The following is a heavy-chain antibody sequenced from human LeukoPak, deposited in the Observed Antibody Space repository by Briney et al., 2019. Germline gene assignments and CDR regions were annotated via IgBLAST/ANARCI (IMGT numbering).Heavy chain of an antibody. CDR1: GDSISSGTYY. D-gene: IGHD3-10*01. J-gene: IGHJ5*02. Sequence: SETLSLTCTVSGDSISSGTYYWNWIRQPAGKGLEWIGRIYTSGSTIYNPSLKSRVTISVDTSKNQVSLKLSSVTAADTAVYYCATSRFSGGLGRFDPWGQGTLVTVSS. CDR2: IYTSGST. CDR3: ATSRFSGGLGRFDP. V-gene: IGHV4-61*02.